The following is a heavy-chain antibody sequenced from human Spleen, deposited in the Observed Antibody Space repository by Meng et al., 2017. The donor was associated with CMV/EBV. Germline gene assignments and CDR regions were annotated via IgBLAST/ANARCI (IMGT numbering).Heavy chain of an antibody. J-gene: IGHJ3*02. V-gene: IGHV3-23*01. CDR1: GFTFSSHA. CDR3: AKNFVVAIVPTDAFDI. D-gene: IGHD2-2*01. Sequence: GESLKISCAGSGFTFSSHAMSWVRQAPGKGLEWVSTISGSGSSTYYADSVKGRFTISRDNSKNTLYLQMSSLGAEDTAVYYCAKNFVVAIVPTDAFDIWGQGTMVTVSS. CDR2: ISGSGSST.